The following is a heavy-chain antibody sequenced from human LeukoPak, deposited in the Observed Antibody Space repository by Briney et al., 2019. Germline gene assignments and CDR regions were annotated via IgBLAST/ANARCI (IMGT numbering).Heavy chain of an antibody. V-gene: IGHV4-59*01. J-gene: IGHJ3*02. CDR2: IYYSGST. CDR1: GGSISSYY. D-gene: IGHD3-3*01. CDR3: ARDSGYYDLGAFDI. Sequence: SETLSLTCTVSGGSISSYYWSWIRQPPGKGLEWIGYIYYSGSTNYNPSLKSRVTISVDTSKNQFSLKPSSVTAADTAVYYCARDSGYYDLGAFDIWGQGTMVTVSS.